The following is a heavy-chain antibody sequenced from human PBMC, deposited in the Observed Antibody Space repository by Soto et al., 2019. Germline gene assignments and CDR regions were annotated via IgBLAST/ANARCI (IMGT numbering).Heavy chain of an antibody. CDR2: INAGNGNT. J-gene: IGHJ4*02. D-gene: IGHD3-10*01. Sequence: ASVKVSCKASGYTFTSYAMHWVRQAPGQRLERMGWINAGNGNTKYSQKFQGRVTITRGTSASTAYMELSTLRSDDTAVYYCARGKRSYLSYVEYWGQGTPVTVSS. V-gene: IGHV1-3*01. CDR1: GYTFTSYA. CDR3: ARGKRSYLSYVEY.